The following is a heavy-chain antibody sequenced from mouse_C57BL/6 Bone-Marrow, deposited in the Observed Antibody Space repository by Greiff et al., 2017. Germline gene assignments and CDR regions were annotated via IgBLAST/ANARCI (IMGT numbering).Heavy chain of an antibody. CDR2: ISYDGSN. CDR3: ADYYGSSPRYWYFDV. V-gene: IGHV3-6*01. J-gene: IGHJ1*03. CDR1: GYSITSGYY. D-gene: IGHD1-1*01. Sequence: EESGPGLVKPSQSLSLTCSVTGYSITSGYYWNWIRQFPGNKLEWMGYISYDGSNNYNPSLKNRISITRDTSKNQFFLKLNSVTTEDTATYYCADYYGSSPRYWYFDVWGTGTTVTVSS.